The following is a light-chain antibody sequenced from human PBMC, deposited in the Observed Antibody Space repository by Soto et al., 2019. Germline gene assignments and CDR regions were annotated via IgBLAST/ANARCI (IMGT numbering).Light chain of an antibody. J-gene: IGKJ1*01. CDR3: QQYGRSPRT. CDR1: QSVSSC. Sequence: EIVLTQSPATLSLSPGERATLSCRASQSVSSCLAWYQHKPGQAPRLLIYGASHRATGIPDRFSGSGSGTDFTLTISRLEPEDFAVYYCQQYGRSPRTFGQGTKVDIK. V-gene: IGKV3-20*01. CDR2: GAS.